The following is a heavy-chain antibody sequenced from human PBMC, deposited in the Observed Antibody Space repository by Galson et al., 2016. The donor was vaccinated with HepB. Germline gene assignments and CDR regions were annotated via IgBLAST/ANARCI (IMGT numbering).Heavy chain of an antibody. V-gene: IGHV3-21*01. J-gene: IGHJ4*02. CDR2: ISSSGTYI. CDR1: GFTFSSHS. Sequence: SLRLSCAASGFTFSSHSMYWVRQAPGKGLEWVSSISSSGTYIFYADSVKGRFTISRNNAKNSLSLQMNSLRAEDTAVYYCARDSFGALNYFDYWGQGALVTVSS. D-gene: IGHD3-10*01. CDR3: ARDSFGALNYFDY.